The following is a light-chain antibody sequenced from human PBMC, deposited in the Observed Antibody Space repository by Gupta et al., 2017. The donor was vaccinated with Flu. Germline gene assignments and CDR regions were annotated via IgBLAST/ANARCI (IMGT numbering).Light chain of an antibody. J-gene: IGLJ1*01. CDR1: SSDVGSYNL. CDR3: CSYAGSSTDV. V-gene: IGLV2-23*01. Sequence: SITISCTGTSSDVGSYNLVSWYQQHPGKAPKLRMYEGSKRPSGVSNRFSGSKSGNTDSLTISGLQAEDEADDYCCSYAGSSTDVFGTGTKVTVL. CDR2: EGS.